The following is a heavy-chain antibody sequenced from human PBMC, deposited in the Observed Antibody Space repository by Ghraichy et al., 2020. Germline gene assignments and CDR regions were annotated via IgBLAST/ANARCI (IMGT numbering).Heavy chain of an antibody. D-gene: IGHD1-26*01. V-gene: IGHV6-1*01. CDR1: GDSVSSNSAA. CDR3: ARSPYSGSYFHYYYYYGMDV. Sequence: SETLSLTCAISGDSVSSNSAAWNWIRQSPSRGLEWLGRTYYRSKWYNDYAVSVKSRITINPDTSKNQFSLQLNSVTPEDTAVYYCARSPYSGSYFHYYYYYGMDVWGQGTTVTVSS. CDR2: TYYRSKWYN. J-gene: IGHJ6*02.